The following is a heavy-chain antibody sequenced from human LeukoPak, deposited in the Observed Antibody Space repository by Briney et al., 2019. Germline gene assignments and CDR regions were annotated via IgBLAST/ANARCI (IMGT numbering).Heavy chain of an antibody. CDR3: ARVEESDAFDI. CDR2: IYSGGST. J-gene: IGHJ3*02. V-gene: IGHV3-53*01. D-gene: IGHD5-24*01. CDR1: GFTVSSNY. Sequence: GGSLRLSCAASGFTVSSNYMSWVRQAPGKGLEWVSVIYSGGSTYYADSVKGRFTISRDNSKNTLYLQMNSLRAEDTAVYYCARVEESDAFDIWGQATMVTVSS.